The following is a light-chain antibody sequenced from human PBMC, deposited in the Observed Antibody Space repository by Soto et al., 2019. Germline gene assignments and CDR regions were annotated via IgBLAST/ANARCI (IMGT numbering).Light chain of an antibody. CDR3: HQYAYSPRT. V-gene: IGKV3-20*01. CDR2: GVS. Sequence: EIVMTQSPVTLSVSPGERATLSCRASQSVRSTYLAWYQQKPGQAPRLLIFGVSSRATGIPDRFSGSGSGTDFTLTISRLEPEDSAVYFCHQYAYSPRTFGQGTKVDIK. J-gene: IGKJ1*01. CDR1: QSVRSTY.